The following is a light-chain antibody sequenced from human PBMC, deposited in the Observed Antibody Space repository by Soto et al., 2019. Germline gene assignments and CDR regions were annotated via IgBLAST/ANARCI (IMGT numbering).Light chain of an antibody. Sequence: DIQMTQSPSSLSASVGDRVSITCRASLGISNFLAWYQQKPGKVPKLLIYAASTLQSGVPSRFSGSGSGTDFTLTISSLQPEDVASYYCQKYNSAPLTFGGGTKVEIK. CDR3: QKYNSAPLT. CDR1: LGISNF. J-gene: IGKJ4*01. CDR2: AAS. V-gene: IGKV1-27*01.